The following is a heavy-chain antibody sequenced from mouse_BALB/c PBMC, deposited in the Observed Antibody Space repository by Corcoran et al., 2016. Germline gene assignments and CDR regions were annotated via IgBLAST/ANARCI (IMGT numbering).Heavy chain of an antibody. CDR2: INPNNGGT. D-gene: IGHD4-1*01. Sequence: EVQLQQSGPELVKPGASVKISCKTSGYTFTEYTMHWVKQSHGKSLEWIGGINPNNGGTSYNQKFKGKATLTVAKSSSTAYMELRSLTSEDSAVYYCARGNWDEGTYWGQGTTLTVSS. CDR3: ARGNWDEGTY. V-gene: IGHV1-18*01. CDR1: GYTFTEYT. J-gene: IGHJ2*01.